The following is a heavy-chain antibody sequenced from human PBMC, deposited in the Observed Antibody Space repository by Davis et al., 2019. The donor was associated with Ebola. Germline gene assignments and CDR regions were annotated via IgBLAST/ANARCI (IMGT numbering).Heavy chain of an antibody. V-gene: IGHV3-48*02. Sequence: GESLKISCAASGFTFSSYAMSWVRQAPGKGLEWVSYISSSSSTIYYADSVKGRFTISRDNAKNSLYLQMNSLRDEDTAVYYCARDGAYGSGLCDYWGQGTLVTVSS. CDR1: GFTFSSYA. CDR3: ARDGAYGSGLCDY. D-gene: IGHD3-10*01. J-gene: IGHJ4*02. CDR2: ISSSSSTI.